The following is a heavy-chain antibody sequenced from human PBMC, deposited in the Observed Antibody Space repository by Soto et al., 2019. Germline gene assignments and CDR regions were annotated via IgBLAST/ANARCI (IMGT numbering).Heavy chain of an antibody. Sequence: ASVKVSCKASGGTFSSYAIGWVRQAPGQGLEWMGGIIPIFGTANYAQKFQGRVTITAGESTSTAYMELSSLRSEDTAVYYCARVASAWIKDAFDIWGQGTMVTVSS. D-gene: IGHD5-12*01. CDR2: IIPIFGTA. CDR3: ARVASAWIKDAFDI. V-gene: IGHV1-69*13. J-gene: IGHJ3*02. CDR1: GGTFSSYA.